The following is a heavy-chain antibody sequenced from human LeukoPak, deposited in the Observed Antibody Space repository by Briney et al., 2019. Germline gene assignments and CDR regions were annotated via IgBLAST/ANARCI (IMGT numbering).Heavy chain of an antibody. Sequence: GESLKISCKGSGYSFTSYWIGWVRQMPGKGLEWMGIIYPGDSDTRYSPSFQGQVTISADKSISTAYLQWSSLKASDTAMYYCARQPPYCSGGSCYSREDWLDPWGQGTLVTVSS. CDR1: GYSFTSYW. D-gene: IGHD2-15*01. CDR2: IYPGDSDT. CDR3: ARQPPYCSGGSCYSREDWLDP. V-gene: IGHV5-51*01. J-gene: IGHJ5*02.